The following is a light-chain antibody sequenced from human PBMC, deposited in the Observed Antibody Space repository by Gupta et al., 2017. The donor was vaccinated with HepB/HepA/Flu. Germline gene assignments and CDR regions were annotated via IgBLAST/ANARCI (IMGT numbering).Light chain of an antibody. Sequence: DIQMTLSPSPLFASVGDRVTITCRASQRISSYLHWYQQKPGKAPTLLIYAASSLQSGIPSRFSGSGSGTDFTLTISSLQPEDFATYYCQQSYSTPCSFGQGTKLEIK. CDR3: QQSYSTPCS. V-gene: IGKV1-39*01. CDR1: QRISSY. CDR2: AAS. J-gene: IGKJ2*04.